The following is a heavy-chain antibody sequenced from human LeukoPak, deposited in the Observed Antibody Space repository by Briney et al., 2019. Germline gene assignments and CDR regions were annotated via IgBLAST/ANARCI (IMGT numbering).Heavy chain of an antibody. CDR2: ISVTGGTT. Sequence: AGGSLRLSCAASGFTFSSYDMTWVRQAPGKGLYWVSSISVTGGTTYYADSVKGRFTISRDNSKNTLYLQMNSLRAEDTAVYYCAKGTEPGLYYYYYYVMDVWGQGTTVTVSS. V-gene: IGHV3-23*01. J-gene: IGHJ6*02. D-gene: IGHD1-14*01. CDR3: AKGTEPGLYYYYYYVMDV. CDR1: GFTFSSYD.